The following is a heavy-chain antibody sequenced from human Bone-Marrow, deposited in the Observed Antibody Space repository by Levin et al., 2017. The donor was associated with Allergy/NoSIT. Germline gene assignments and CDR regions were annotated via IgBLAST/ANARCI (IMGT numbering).Heavy chain of an antibody. CDR1: GDSVNSGGYY. CDR2: IYYGGST. V-gene: IGHV4-61*08. D-gene: IGHD1-26*01. Sequence: TLSLTCSVSGDSVNSGGYYWSWIRQPPGKGLEWIGYIYYGGSTNYNPSLKRRVTMSLDTSNNQFSLKVNSVSAADTAVYYCASSPGGGSYPYFFDSWGQGALLTVSS. J-gene: IGHJ4*02. CDR3: ASSPGGGSYPYFFDS.